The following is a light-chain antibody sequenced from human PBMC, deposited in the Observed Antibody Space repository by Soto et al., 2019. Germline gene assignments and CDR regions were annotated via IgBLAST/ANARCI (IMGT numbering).Light chain of an antibody. CDR3: QKYNSAPWT. J-gene: IGKJ1*01. V-gene: IGKV1-27*01. Sequence: DIQMTQSPSSLSASVGDRLTITCRASQGISDYLAWYQQKPGKVPKVLIYAASTLQSGVPSRFSGSGSGTDFTLNISSLQPEDVATCYCQKYNSAPWTFGQGTKVEIK. CDR2: AAS. CDR1: QGISDY.